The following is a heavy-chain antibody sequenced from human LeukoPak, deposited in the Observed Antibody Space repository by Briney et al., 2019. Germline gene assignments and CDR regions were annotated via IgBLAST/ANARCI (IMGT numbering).Heavy chain of an antibody. CDR3: ARDSDYGDPDY. Sequence: GGSLRLSCAAPGFTFSSYSMNWVRQAPGKGLEWVSSISSSSSYIYYADSVKGRFTISRDNAKNSLYLQMNSLRAEDTAVYYCARDSDYGDPDYWGQGTLVTVSS. J-gene: IGHJ4*02. CDR1: GFTFSSYS. D-gene: IGHD4-17*01. V-gene: IGHV3-21*01. CDR2: ISSSSSYI.